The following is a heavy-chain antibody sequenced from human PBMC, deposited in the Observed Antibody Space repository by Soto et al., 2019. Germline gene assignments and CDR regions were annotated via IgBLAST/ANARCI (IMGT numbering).Heavy chain of an antibody. CDR3: ARGPGGPDGPGDY. CDR1: GYTFTSYA. V-gene: IGHV1-3*01. Sequence: QVQLVQSGAEVKKPGASVKVYCKAFGYTFTSYAMHWVRQAPGQRLEWMGWINAGNGNTKYSQKFQGRVTITRDTSASTAYMELSSLRSEDTAVYYCARGPGGPDGPGDYWGQGTLVTVSS. J-gene: IGHJ4*02. CDR2: INAGNGNT. D-gene: IGHD2-15*01.